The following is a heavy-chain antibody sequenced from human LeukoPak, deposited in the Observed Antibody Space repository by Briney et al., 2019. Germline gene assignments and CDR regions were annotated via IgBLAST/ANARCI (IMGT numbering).Heavy chain of an antibody. V-gene: IGHV4-39*01. J-gene: IGHJ5*02. CDR1: GGSISSNSYY. CDR3: ARGGPYCSGGGCYSRTSNWFDP. CDR2: IYHSGST. D-gene: IGHD2-15*01. Sequence: PSETLSLTCTVSGGSISSNSYYWGWIRQPPGKGLEWIGSIYHSGSTYYNASLKSRVTISVDTSKNQFSLKLSSVTATDTAVYYCARGGPYCSGGGCYSRTSNWFDPWGQGTLVTVSS.